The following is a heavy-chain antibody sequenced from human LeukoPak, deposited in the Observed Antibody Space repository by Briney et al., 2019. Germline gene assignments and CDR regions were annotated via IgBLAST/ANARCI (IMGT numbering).Heavy chain of an antibody. V-gene: IGHV6-1*01. Sequence: SQPFSLTCAISGDSVSSNSAAWNWIRQSPSRGLEWLGRTYYRSKWYNDYAVSVKSRITINPDTSKNQFSLQLNSVTPEDTAVYYCASTNSSSWYLFDYWGQGTLVTVFS. CDR2: TYYRSKWYN. CDR3: ASTNSSSWYLFDY. D-gene: IGHD6-13*01. CDR1: GDSVSSNSAA. J-gene: IGHJ4*02.